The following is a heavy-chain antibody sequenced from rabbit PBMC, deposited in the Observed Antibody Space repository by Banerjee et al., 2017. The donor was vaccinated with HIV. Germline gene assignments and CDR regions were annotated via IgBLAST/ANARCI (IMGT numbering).Heavy chain of an antibody. CDR3: ARETYDDYGNYNL. D-gene: IGHD2-1*01. CDR1: GLDFSSSYW. J-gene: IGHJ6*01. V-gene: IGHV1S45*01. CDR2: IGADSSGRT. Sequence: QEQLVESGGGLVQPEGSLTLTCKASGLDFSSSYWICWVRQAPGKGLEWIGCIGADSSGRTVYASWAKGRFTISKTSSTTVTLQMTSLTAADTATYFCARETYDDYGNYNLWGPGTLVTDS.